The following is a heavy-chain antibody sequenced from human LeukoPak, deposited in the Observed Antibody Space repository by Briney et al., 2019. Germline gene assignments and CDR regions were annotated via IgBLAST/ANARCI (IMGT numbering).Heavy chain of an antibody. CDR1: GFTFSSYA. Sequence: GGSLRLSCAASGFTFSSYAMHWVRQAPGKGLEWVAVISYDGSNKYYADSVKGRFTISRDNSKNTLYLQMNSLRAEDTAVYYCARDPYGDYWFDPWGQGTLVTVSS. V-gene: IGHV3-30*14. CDR3: ARDPYGDYWFDP. D-gene: IGHD4-17*01. CDR2: ISYDGSNK. J-gene: IGHJ5*02.